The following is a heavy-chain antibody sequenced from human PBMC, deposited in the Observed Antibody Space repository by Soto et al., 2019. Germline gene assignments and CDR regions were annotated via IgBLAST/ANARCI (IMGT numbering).Heavy chain of an antibody. CDR3: ARARGYSYGHTVYYYYGMDV. J-gene: IGHJ6*02. CDR2: ISYDGSNK. Sequence: QVQLVESGGGVVQPGRSLRLSCAASGFTFSSYAMHWVRQAPGKGLEWVAVISYDGSNKYYADSVKGRFTISRDNSKNTLYLQMNSLRAEDTAVYYCARARGYSYGHTVYYYYGMDVWGQGTTVTVSS. CDR1: GFTFSSYA. V-gene: IGHV3-30-3*01. D-gene: IGHD5-18*01.